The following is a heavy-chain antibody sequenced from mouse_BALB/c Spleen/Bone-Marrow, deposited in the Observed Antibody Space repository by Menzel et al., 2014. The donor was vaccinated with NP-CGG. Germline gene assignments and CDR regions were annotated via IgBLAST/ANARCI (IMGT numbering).Heavy chain of an antibody. CDR1: GFTFSSYT. D-gene: IGHD2-10*02. CDR3: ARRVWSRGGDY. V-gene: IGHV5-12-2*01. CDR2: ISNGGGST. Sequence: EVHLVESGGGLVQPGGSLKLSCAASGFTFSSYTMSWVRQTPEKRLEWVAYISNGGGSTYYPDTVKGRFTISRDNAKNALFLQMSSLKSEDTAMYYCARRVWSRGGDYWGQGTSVTASS. J-gene: IGHJ4*01.